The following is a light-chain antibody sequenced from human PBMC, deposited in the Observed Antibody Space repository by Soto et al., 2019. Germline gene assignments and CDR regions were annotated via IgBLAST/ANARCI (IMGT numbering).Light chain of an antibody. CDR3: QQYNDWPRT. J-gene: IGKJ1*01. Sequence: ETMMKQSPATLSVSTGERVTLSCRASEGVGSSLAWYQQKPGQAPRVLIYGASTTAPGIPARFSGSGSGTEFTLTISSLQSEDSAVYHCQQYNDWPRTFGQGTKVDI. CDR1: EGVGSS. CDR2: GAS. V-gene: IGKV3-15*01.